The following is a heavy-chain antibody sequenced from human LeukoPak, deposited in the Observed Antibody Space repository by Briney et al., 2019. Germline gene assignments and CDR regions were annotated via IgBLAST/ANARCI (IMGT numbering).Heavy chain of an antibody. J-gene: IGHJ4*02. CDR2: LSHDGGNK. V-gene: IGHV3-30-3*01. CDR3: ARGTVVTPGFDY. D-gene: IGHD4-23*01. CDR1: GFTFSSYA. Sequence: PGGSLSLSCAASGFTFSSYAMHWVRQAPGRGLEWVSALSHDGGNKYSADSVKGRFTISRDNSKNTLYLQMNSLRPEDTAVYYCARGTVVTPGFDYWGQGTLVTVSS.